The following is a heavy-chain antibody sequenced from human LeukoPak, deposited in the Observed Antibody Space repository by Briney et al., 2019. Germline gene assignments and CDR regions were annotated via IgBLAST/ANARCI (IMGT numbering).Heavy chain of an antibody. CDR1: GGSFSGYY. CDR2: INHSGST. V-gene: IGHV4-34*01. J-gene: IGHJ4*02. Sequence: SETLSLTCAVYGGSFSGYYWSWIRQPPGKGLEWIGEINHSGSTNYNPSLKSRVTISVDTPKNQYSLKLSSVTAADTAVYYCGSRGYWGQGTLVTVSS. CDR3: GSRGY.